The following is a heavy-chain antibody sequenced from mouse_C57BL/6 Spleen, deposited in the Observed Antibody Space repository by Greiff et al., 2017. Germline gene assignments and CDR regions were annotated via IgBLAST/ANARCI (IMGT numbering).Heavy chain of an antibody. CDR2: IDPSDSYT. D-gene: IGHD2-2*01. V-gene: IGHV1-59*01. Sequence: QVQLQQPGAELVRPGTSVKLSCKASGYTFTSYWMHWVKQRPGQGLEWIGVIDPSDSYTNYNQKFKGKATLTVNTSSSTAYMQLSSLTSEDSAVYYCARPGYDKGCYYAMDYWGQGTSVTVSS. CDR1: GYTFTSYW. J-gene: IGHJ4*01. CDR3: ARPGYDKGCYYAMDY.